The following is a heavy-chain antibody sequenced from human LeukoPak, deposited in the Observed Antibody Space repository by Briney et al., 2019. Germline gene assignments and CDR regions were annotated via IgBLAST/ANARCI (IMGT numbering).Heavy chain of an antibody. V-gene: IGHV4-34*01. CDR3: ARGYCSGGSCYSLGSRDRLPLDP. D-gene: IGHD2-15*01. Sequence: GSLRLSCAASGFTFSSYEMNWVRQSPVKGLEWIGEIYHSGSTNYNPSLKSRAIISVDTSKQQFSLRLTSMTAADAAVYYCARGYCSGGSCYSLGSRDRLPLDPWGPGTLVSVSS. J-gene: IGHJ5*02. CDR1: GFTFSSYE. CDR2: IYHSGST.